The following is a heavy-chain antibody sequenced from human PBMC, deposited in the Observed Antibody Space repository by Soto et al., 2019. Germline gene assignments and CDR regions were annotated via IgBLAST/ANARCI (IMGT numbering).Heavy chain of an antibody. V-gene: IGHV3-48*02. CDR3: ARGKSLGYNSYGMDV. Sequence: EVRLVESGGGLGQPGGSLRLSCVGSEFTFSSHSMNWVRQAPGKGLEWLSYISGGGDTIYNAASVEGRFTISRDNGKNALYLQMNSLRDEDTAVYYCARGKSLGYNSYGMDVWGQGTTVTVSS. D-gene: IGHD3-10*01. J-gene: IGHJ6*02. CDR2: ISGGGDTI. CDR1: EFTFSSHS.